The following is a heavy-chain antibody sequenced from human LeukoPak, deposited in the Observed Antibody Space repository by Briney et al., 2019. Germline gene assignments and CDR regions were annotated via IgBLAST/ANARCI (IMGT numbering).Heavy chain of an antibody. V-gene: IGHV1-2*02. CDR3: ARVVGTMVRGGTYNWFDP. J-gene: IGHJ5*02. CDR1: GYTFTGYY. Sequence: ASVKVSCKASGYTFTGYYMHWVRQAPGQGLEWMGWINPNSGGTNYAQKFQGRVTMTRDTSISTAYMELSRLRSDDTAVYYCARVVGTMVRGGTYNWFDPWGRGTLVTVSS. CDR2: INPNSGGT. D-gene: IGHD3-10*01.